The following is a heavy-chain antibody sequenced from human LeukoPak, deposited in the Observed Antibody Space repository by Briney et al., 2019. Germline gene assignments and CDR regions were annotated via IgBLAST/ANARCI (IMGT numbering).Heavy chain of an antibody. CDR2: IYHTGSA. D-gene: IGHD2-21*02. CDR3: ASEGDLDSFDV. J-gene: IGHJ3*01. CDR1: GGSVSTSRW. V-gene: IGHV4-4*02. Sequence: SGTLSLTCVVSGGSVSTSRWWTWVRQSPGKGLEWIGEIYHTGSARYRPSLQSRVNISIDKSKNHFSLTLTSVTAAGTAMYYCASEGDLDSFDVWGQGTMVTISS.